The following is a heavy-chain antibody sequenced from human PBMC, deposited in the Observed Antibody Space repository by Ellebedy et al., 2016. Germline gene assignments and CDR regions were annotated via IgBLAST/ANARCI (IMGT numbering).Heavy chain of an antibody. J-gene: IGHJ5*02. CDR1: GFTVSSNY. Sequence: GESLKISYAASGFTVSSNYMSWVRQAPGKGLEWISVIYSGENTYYADSVKGRFIISRDNSKNTLYLQMNSLRTEDTAVYYCAGEAGLTGTQHIPDHWGQGTLVTVSS. D-gene: IGHD3-9*01. CDR2: IYSGENT. V-gene: IGHV3-66*01. CDR3: AGEAGLTGTQHIPDH.